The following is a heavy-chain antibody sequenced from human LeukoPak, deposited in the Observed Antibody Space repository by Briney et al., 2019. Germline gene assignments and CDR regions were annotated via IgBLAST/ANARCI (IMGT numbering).Heavy chain of an antibody. V-gene: IGHV5-51*01. CDR2: IYPGDSET. CDR1: GYSFTSYW. Sequence: GESLKISCQGSGYSFTSYWIAWVRQMPGKGLECMGIIYPGDSETRYSPSFQGQVTISADKSISSAYLQWSSLKASDTAMYYCAIRIVGPSEAFDIWGQGTMVTVSS. CDR3: AIRIVGPSEAFDI. D-gene: IGHD1-26*01. J-gene: IGHJ3*02.